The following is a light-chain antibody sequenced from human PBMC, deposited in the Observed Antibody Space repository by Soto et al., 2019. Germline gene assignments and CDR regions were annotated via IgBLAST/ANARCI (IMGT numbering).Light chain of an antibody. CDR3: QQSYSTPQT. CDR2: AAS. Sequence: DIQMTQTPPSLSASVGDRVTITCRASQGISSYLNWYQQKPGKAPKLLIYAASSLQSGVPSRFSGSGSGTDFTLTISSLQPEDFATYYCQQSYSTPQTFGQGTKVDIK. CDR1: QGISSY. J-gene: IGKJ1*01. V-gene: IGKV1-39*01.